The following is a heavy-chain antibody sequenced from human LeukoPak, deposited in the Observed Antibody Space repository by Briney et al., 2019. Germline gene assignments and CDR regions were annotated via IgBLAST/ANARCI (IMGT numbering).Heavy chain of an antibody. Sequence: SETLSLTCAVYGGSFSGYYWSWIRQPPGKGLEWIGEINHSGSTNYNPSLKSRVTISVDTSKNQFSLKLSSVTAADTAVYYCARGRGFSNSFYDYWAREPWSPSPQ. CDR2: INHSGST. CDR1: GGSFSGYY. V-gene: IGHV4-34*01. J-gene: IGHJ4*02. D-gene: IGHD4-11*01. CDR3: ARGRGFSNSFYDY.